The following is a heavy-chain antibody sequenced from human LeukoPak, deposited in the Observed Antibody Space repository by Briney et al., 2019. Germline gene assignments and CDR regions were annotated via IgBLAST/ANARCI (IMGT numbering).Heavy chain of an antibody. CDR2: IYYSGST. CDR1: GGSISSYY. D-gene: IGHD1-26*01. Sequence: SETLSLTCTVSGGSISSYYWSWIRQPPGKGLEWIGYIYYSGSTNYNPSLKSRVTISVDTSKNQFSLKLSSVTAADTAVYYCARVSGSYYYFDYWGQGTLVTVTS. CDR3: ARVSGSYYYFDY. J-gene: IGHJ4*02. V-gene: IGHV4-59*01.